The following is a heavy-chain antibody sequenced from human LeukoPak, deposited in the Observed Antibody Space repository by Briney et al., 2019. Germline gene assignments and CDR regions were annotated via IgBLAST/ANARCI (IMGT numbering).Heavy chain of an antibody. CDR1: GYSFTNYY. V-gene: IGHV1-46*01. CDR3: ARETDIAVAANYFDY. D-gene: IGHD6-19*01. Sequence: ASVKVSCKASGYSFTNYYIHWVRQAPEQGPEWMGIINPSGGGTTYAPKFQGRVTMTKDTSTSTVYMVLSSLGSADTALYYCARETDIAVAANYFDYWGQGTLVTVSS. CDR2: INPSGGGT. J-gene: IGHJ4*02.